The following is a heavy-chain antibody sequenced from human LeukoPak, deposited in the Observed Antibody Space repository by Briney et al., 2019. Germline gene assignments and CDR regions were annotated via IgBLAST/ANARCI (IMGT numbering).Heavy chain of an antibody. D-gene: IGHD3-22*01. V-gene: IGHV4-4*07. CDR2: IYTSGST. CDR3: ARALSSGYYLNWFAP. J-gene: IGHJ5*02. CDR1: GGSISSFY. Sequence: PSETLSLTCTVSGGSISSFYWIWIRQPAGKGLEWMGRIYTSGSTNYNPSLKSRVTMSVDTSKNQFSLKLSSVTAADTAVYYCARALSSGYYLNWFAPWGQGTLVTVSS.